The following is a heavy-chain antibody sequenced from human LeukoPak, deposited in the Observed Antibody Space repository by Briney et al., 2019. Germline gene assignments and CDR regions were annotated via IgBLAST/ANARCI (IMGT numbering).Heavy chain of an antibody. CDR2: IRSKTFGGTT. V-gene: IGHV3-49*04. CDR3: TRDGSGSCGRRVAFAI. D-gene: IGHD1-26*01. CDR1: GFTFGDYD. J-gene: IGHJ3*02. Sequence: PGRSLRLSCTASGFTFGDYDMNWVRQAPGKGLEWVGFIRSKTFGGTTEYAASVQGRFIISRDDSKTIAYLQMNSLKTEDTAVYYCTRDGSGSCGRRVAFAIWGQGTTVIVSS.